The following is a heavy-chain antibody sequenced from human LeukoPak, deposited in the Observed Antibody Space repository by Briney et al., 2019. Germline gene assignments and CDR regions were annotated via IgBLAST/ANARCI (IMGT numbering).Heavy chain of an antibody. CDR1: GFTFSSYG. J-gene: IGHJ4*02. CDR2: ISYDGSNK. Sequence: PGRSLRLSCAASGFTFSSYGMHWVRQAPGKGLEWVAVISYDGSNKYYADSVKGRFTISRDNSKNTLYLQMNSLRAEDTAVYYCAKNRQDGYGAGFDYWGQGTLVTVSS. D-gene: IGHD5-24*01. V-gene: IGHV3-30*18. CDR3: AKNRQDGYGAGFDY.